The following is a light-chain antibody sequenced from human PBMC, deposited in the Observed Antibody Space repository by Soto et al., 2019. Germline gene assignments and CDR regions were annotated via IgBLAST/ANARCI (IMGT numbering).Light chain of an antibody. CDR2: DAS. CDR3: QQYDSYPST. Sequence: DIQITQSTSTLSASLGDRVTITCRASQSISSWLAWYQQKPEKAPILLISDASSLESGVPSRFSGSGSGTEFTLTIISLQPDDFTTYYSQQYDSYPSTFGQGTKVDIK. J-gene: IGKJ1*01. V-gene: IGKV1-5*01. CDR1: QSISSW.